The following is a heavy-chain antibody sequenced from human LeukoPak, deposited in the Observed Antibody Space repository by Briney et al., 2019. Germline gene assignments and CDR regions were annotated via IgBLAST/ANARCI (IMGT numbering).Heavy chain of an antibody. Sequence: GGSLRLSCAACGFTFGSSCMHWDRQVPGKGLVWVSRINSDGSNTNYADSVQGRFTISRDNAQNTLYLQMNSLRAEDTAVYYCVAVNKAWGQGTLVTVSS. D-gene: IGHD1/OR15-1a*01. V-gene: IGHV3-74*01. CDR2: INSDGSNT. CDR3: VAVNKA. CDR1: GFTFGSSC. J-gene: IGHJ5*02.